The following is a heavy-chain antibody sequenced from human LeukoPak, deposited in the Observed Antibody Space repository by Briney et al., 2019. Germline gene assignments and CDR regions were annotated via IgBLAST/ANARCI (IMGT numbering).Heavy chain of an antibody. CDR2: INPNSGGT. Sequence: GASVKVSCKASGYTFTGYYMHWVRQAPGQGLEWMGWINPNSGGTNYAQKFQGRVTMTRDTSISTAYMELSRPRSDDTAVYYCARETMVRGATPFDYWGQGTLVTVSS. D-gene: IGHD3-10*01. CDR3: ARETMVRGATPFDY. J-gene: IGHJ4*02. CDR1: GYTFTGYY. V-gene: IGHV1-2*02.